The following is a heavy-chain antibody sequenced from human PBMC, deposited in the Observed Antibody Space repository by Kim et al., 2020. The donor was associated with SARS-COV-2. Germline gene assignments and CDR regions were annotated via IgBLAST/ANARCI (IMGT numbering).Heavy chain of an antibody. J-gene: IGHJ6*02. CDR3: AKDTDPDIVVVVAVLRWKYYYGMDV. CDR2: ISYDGSNK. Sequence: GGSLRLSCAASGFTFSSYGMHWVRQAPGKGLEWVAVISYDGSNKYYADSVKGRFTISRDNSKNTLYLQMNSLRAEDTAVYYCAKDTDPDIVVVVAVLRWKYYYGMDVWGQGTTVTVSS. CDR1: GFTFSSYG. D-gene: IGHD2-15*01. V-gene: IGHV3-30*18.